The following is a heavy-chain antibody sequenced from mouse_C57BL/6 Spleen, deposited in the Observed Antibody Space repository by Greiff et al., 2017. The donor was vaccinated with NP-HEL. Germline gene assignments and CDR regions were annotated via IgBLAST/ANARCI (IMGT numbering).Heavy chain of an antibody. J-gene: IGHJ4*01. CDR3: ARGRITTVVAPYYAMDY. CDR1: GYTFTSYW. V-gene: IGHV1-52*01. CDR2: IDPSDSET. Sequence: VQLQQSGAELVRPGSSVKLSCKASGYTFTSYWMHWVKQRPIQGLEWIGNIDPSDSETHYNQKFKDKATLTVDKSSSTAYMQLSSLTSEDSAVYYCARGRITTVVAPYYAMDYWGQGTSVTVSS. D-gene: IGHD1-1*01.